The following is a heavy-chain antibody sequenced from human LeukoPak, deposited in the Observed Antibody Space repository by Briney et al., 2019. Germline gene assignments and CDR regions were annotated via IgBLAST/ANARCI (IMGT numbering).Heavy chain of an antibody. Sequence: PGGSLRLSCAASGFTFSSCWISWVRGSPGKGLEWVANIKQDGSEKYYVDSVKGRFTISRDNAKNSLYLQMNSLRAEDTAVYYCARDRGDIVATYREGMDVWGKGTTVTVSS. CDR3: ARDRGDIVATYREGMDV. CDR2: IKQDGSEK. D-gene: IGHD5-12*01. J-gene: IGHJ6*04. CDR1: GFTFSSCW. V-gene: IGHV3-7*03.